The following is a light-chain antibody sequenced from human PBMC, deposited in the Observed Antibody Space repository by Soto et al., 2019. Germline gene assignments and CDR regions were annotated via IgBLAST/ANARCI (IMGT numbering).Light chain of an antibody. V-gene: IGLV2-23*01. J-gene: IGLJ2*01. CDR2: EGS. CDR3: CSYAGSSTAI. Sequence: QSALTQPASVSGSPGQSITISCTGTSSDVGSDNLVSWYQQHPGKAPKLMIYEGSKRPSGVSNRFSGSKSGNTASLTISGLQAEDEGDYYCCSYAGSSTAIFGGGTKLTVL. CDR1: SSDVGSDNL.